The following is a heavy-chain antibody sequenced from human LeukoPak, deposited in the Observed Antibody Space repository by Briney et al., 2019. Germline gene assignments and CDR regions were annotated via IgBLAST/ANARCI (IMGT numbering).Heavy chain of an antibody. CDR3: ARDGFAELMSSLDY. J-gene: IGHJ4*02. CDR2: LSSSSTYI. V-gene: IGHV3-21*06. D-gene: IGHD3-10*01. Sequence: GGSLRLSCAASGFTFCSYSMNWASHPPGKGLEYVSFLSSSSTYIYYADSLKGRFPLSRDNAKHSLYLQMNSLRAKDTAVYYCARDGFAELMSSLDYWGQGILVTVSS. CDR1: GFTFCSYS.